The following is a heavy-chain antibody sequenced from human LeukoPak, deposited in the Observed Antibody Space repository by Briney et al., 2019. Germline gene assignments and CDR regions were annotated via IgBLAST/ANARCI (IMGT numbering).Heavy chain of an antibody. CDR2: IRSKANNYAT. Sequence: PWGSLRLSCAASGFLFSGSAMHWVRQASGKGLEWVGRIRSKANNYATAYAASVKGRFTISRDDSKNTAYLQMSTLKTEDTAVYYCTTVAGTGRIDYWGQGTLVTVSS. V-gene: IGHV3-73*01. D-gene: IGHD6-19*01. J-gene: IGHJ4*02. CDR1: GFLFSGSA. CDR3: TTVAGTGRIDY.